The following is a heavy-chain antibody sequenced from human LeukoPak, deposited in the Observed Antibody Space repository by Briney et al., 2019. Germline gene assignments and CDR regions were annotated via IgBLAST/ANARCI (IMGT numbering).Heavy chain of an antibody. Sequence: ASVKVSCKAAGYIFTNYYLHWVRQAPGQGLEWMGIINPGGGSTSYAQKFQGRVTMTRDTSTSTVYMELSSLRSEDTAVYYCARIPLWSNAFDIWGQGTMVTVSS. CDR2: INPGGGST. D-gene: IGHD3-10*01. CDR3: ARIPLWSNAFDI. V-gene: IGHV1-46*01. CDR1: GYIFTNYY. J-gene: IGHJ3*02.